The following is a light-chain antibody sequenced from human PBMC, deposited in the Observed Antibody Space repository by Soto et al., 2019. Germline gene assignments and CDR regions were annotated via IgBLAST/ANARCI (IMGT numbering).Light chain of an antibody. CDR3: NSYTSYNTQWL. J-gene: IGLJ3*02. CDR2: DVS. Sequence: QSALTQPASVSGSTGQSITISCIGTSSDIGGYNYVSWYQQHPGKAPRLLIYDVSNRPSGVSNRFSGSKSGNTASLTISGLLAEDEADYYCNSYTSYNTQWLFGGGPQLTVL. CDR1: SSDIGGYNY. V-gene: IGLV2-14*01.